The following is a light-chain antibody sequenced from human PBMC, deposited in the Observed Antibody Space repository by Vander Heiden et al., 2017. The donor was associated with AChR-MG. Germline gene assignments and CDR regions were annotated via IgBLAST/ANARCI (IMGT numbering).Light chain of an antibody. CDR3: CSYAGSSTSVV. Sequence: ALTQPASVSGSPGQSITISCTGTSSDVGSYNLVSWYQQHPGKAPKLVIYGGSKRPSGVSNRFSGSKSGNTASLTISGLQAEDEADYYCCSYAGSSTSVVFGGGTKLTVL. J-gene: IGLJ2*01. V-gene: IGLV2-23*01. CDR2: GGS. CDR1: SSDVGSYNL.